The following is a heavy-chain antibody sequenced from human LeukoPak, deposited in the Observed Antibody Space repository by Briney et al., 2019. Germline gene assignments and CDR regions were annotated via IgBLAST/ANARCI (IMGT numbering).Heavy chain of an antibody. V-gene: IGHV4-39*01. Sequence: SETLSLTCTVSGGSISSSSYYWGWIRQPPGKGLEWIGSIYYSGSTYYNPSLKSRVTIPVDTSKNQFSLKLSSVTAADTAVYYCARHSYDSSGYYGDFDYWGQGTLVTVSS. CDR1: GGSISSSSYY. D-gene: IGHD3-22*01. CDR3: ARHSYDSSGYYGDFDY. J-gene: IGHJ4*02. CDR2: IYYSGST.